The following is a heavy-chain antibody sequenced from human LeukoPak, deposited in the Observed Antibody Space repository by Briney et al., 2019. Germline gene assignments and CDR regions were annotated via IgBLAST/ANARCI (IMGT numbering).Heavy chain of an antibody. CDR2: IIPIFGTA. V-gene: IGHV1-69*05. J-gene: IGHJ4*02. Sequence: SVKVSCKASGGTFSSYAISWVRQAPGQGLEWMGGIIPIFGTANYAQKFQGRVTITTDESTSTAYMELSSLRSEDTAVYYCASRTYYYDSSDYSYWGQGTLVTVSS. CDR3: ASRTYYYDSSDYSY. D-gene: IGHD3-22*01. CDR1: GGTFSSYA.